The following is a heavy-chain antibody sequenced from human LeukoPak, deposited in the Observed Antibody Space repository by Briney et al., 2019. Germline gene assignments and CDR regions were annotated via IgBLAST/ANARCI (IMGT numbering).Heavy chain of an antibody. Sequence: GGSLRLSCAASGLTVSSNFMTWVRQTPGKGLQWVSVIYNGGSTYYADSVKGRFTISRDKSKKTVFLQMNSLRAEDTAVYYCAKVMTRTMVRGVPPSDYWGQGTLVTVSS. CDR1: GLTVSSNF. CDR3: AKVMTRTMVRGVPPSDY. J-gene: IGHJ4*02. D-gene: IGHD3-10*01. V-gene: IGHV3-53*01. CDR2: IYNGGST.